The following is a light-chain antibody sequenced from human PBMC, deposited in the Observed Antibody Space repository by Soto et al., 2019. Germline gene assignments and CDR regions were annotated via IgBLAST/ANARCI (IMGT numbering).Light chain of an antibody. CDR3: QQRRDWPWT. J-gene: IGKJ1*01. CDR2: DAS. CDR1: QSVSRY. V-gene: IGKV3-11*01. Sequence: EIVLTQSPATLSLSPGDRATLSCRASQSVSRYLGWYQQKPDQPPRLLIFDASNRATGIPVRFSGSGSGTGFTLTIGGLEPEDFAVYYCQQRRDWPWTFGQGTTVEIK.